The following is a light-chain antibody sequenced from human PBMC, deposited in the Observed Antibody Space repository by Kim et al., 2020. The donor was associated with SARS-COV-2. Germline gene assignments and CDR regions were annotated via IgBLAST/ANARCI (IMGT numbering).Light chain of an antibody. Sequence: FTGERARRASRPSQRVRNRYLAWYKQTPGQPPGLHIYAATTRATGIPDRFSGSGSGTDFTLAISRLEPEDSAVYYCQQYDNLPRTFGQGTKVDIK. CDR2: AAT. J-gene: IGKJ1*01. V-gene: IGKV3-20*01. CDR1: QRVRNRY. CDR3: QQYDNLPRT.